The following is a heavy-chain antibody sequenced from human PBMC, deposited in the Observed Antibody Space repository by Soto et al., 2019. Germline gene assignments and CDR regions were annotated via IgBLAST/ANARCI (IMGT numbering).Heavy chain of an antibody. CDR1: GFTVSSNY. V-gene: IGHV3-66*01. CDR2: IYSGGST. CDR3: ARAGTYCGGDCYSPFDY. J-gene: IGHJ4*02. Sequence: GGSLRLSCAASGFTVSSNYMSWVRQAPGKGLEWVSVIYSGGSTYYADSVKGRFTISRDNSKNTLYLQMNSLRAEDTAVYYCARAGTYCGGDCYSPFDYWGQGTLVTVSS. D-gene: IGHD2-21*02.